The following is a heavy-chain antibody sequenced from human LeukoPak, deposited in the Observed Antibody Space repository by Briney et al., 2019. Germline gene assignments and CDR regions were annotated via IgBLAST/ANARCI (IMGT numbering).Heavy chain of an antibody. CDR1: GYTFTGYY. J-gene: IGHJ6*03. CDR2: INPSCGGT. Sequence: ASVKVSCKASGYTFTGYYMHWVRQAPGQGLEWMGWINPSCGGTNYAQKFQGRVTMTRDTSISTAYMELSRLRSDDTAVYYCARDVLQLPPYYYMDVWGKGTTVTVSS. CDR3: ARDVLQLPPYYYMDV. V-gene: IGHV1-2*02. D-gene: IGHD2-2*01.